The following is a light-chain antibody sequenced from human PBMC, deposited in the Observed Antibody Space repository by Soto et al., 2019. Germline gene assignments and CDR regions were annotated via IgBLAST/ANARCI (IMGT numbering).Light chain of an antibody. J-gene: IGLJ1*01. V-gene: IGLV2-14*01. CDR1: SSDVSGYNY. CDR3: SSYTSSSTRI. CDR2: DVS. Sequence: QSALTQPASVSGSPGQSITISCTGTSSDVSGYNYVSWYQQHPGKAPKLMIYDVSNRPSGGSNRFSGSKSGNTASLTISGLQAEDEADYYCSSYTSSSTRIFGTGTKLTVL.